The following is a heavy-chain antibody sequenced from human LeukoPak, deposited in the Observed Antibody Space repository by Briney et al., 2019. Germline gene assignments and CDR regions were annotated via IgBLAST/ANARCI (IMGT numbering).Heavy chain of an antibody. D-gene: IGHD3-10*01. J-gene: IGHJ5*02. CDR2: INPNSGGT. V-gene: IGHV1-2*02. CDR1: GYTFTGYY. CDR3: ARDVFGELLMSHWFDP. Sequence: ASVKVSCKASGYTFTGYYIHWVRQAPGPGLEWMGWINPNSGGTNYAQKFQGRVTMTRDTSISTAYMELSRLRSDDTAVYYCARDVFGELLMSHWFDPWGRGTLVTVSS.